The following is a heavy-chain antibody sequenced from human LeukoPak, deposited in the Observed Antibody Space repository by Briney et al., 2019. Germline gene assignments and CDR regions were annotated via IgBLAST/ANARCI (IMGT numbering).Heavy chain of an antibody. CDR2: IIPIFGTA. D-gene: IGHD3-9*01. Sequence: SVKVSCKASGGTFSCYAISCVRQAPGQGLEWMGGIIPIFGTANYAQKFQGRVTITADKSTSTAYMELSSLRSEDTAVYYCARSRGGGRYFDWFGAFDIWGQGTMVTVSS. CDR3: ARSRGGGRYFDWFGAFDI. J-gene: IGHJ3*02. V-gene: IGHV1-69*06. CDR1: GGTFSCYA.